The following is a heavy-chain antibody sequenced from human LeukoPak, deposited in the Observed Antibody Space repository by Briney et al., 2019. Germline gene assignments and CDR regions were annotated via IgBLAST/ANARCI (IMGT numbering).Heavy chain of an antibody. CDR1: GYTINSGYY. D-gene: IGHD3-10*01. J-gene: IGHJ4*02. CDR3: ARGPAYMWLRAGSVCYFDF. CDR2: TTQSGTT. Sequence: PSETLSLTCNVSGYTINSGYYWSWIRQSPGNGLEWIGETTQSGTTDYNPSLKNRVSVSVDTSKNRFSLKLTSVTAADTAVYYCARGPAYMWLRAGSVCYFDFWGQGVLVTVSS. V-gene: IGHV4-38-2*02.